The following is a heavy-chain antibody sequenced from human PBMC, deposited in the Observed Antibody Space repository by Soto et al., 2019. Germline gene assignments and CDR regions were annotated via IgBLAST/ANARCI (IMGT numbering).Heavy chain of an antibody. V-gene: IGHV3-9*01. J-gene: IGHJ5*02. CDR3: AKAPTSNWPNGRFDP. Sequence: EVQLVESGGGLVQPGRSLRLSCAASGFTFADYAMHWVRQVPGKGLEWVSGISWNSGSIGYADSVKGRFILSIDNAKNSLYLQMNSLRTDDTALYYCAKAPTSNWPNGRFDPWGQGTLVTVSS. CDR2: ISWNSGSI. D-gene: IGHD6-13*01. CDR1: GFTFADYA.